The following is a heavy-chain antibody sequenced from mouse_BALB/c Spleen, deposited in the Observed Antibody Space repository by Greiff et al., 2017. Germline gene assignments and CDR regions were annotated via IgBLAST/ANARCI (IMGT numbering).Heavy chain of an antibody. CDR2: ISSGSSTI. D-gene: IGHD1-1*01. Sequence: EVKLVESGGGLVQPGGSRKLSCAASGFTFSSFGMHWVRQAPEKGLEWVAYISSGSSTIYYADTVKGRFTISRDNPKNTLFLQMTSLRSEDTAMYYCARSEKGSSYYFDYWGQGTTLTVSS. CDR3: ARSEKGSSYYFDY. V-gene: IGHV5-17*02. CDR1: GFTFSSFG. J-gene: IGHJ2*01.